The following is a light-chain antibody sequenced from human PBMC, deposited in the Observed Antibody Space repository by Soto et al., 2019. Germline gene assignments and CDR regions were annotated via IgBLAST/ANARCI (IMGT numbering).Light chain of an antibody. CDR2: GAS. V-gene: IGKV3-20*01. J-gene: IGKJ4*01. CDR1: QSVSSSY. CDR3: QQYGSLPVT. Sequence: EIVVRQSPGTLSLSPGERATLSCRASQSVSSSYLAWYQQKPGQAPRLLIYGASSRATGIPDRFSGSGSGTDFTLTISRLEPEDFAVYYCQQYGSLPVTFGGGTKV.